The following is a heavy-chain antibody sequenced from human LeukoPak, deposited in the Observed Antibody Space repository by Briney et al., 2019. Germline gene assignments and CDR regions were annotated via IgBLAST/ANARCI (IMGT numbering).Heavy chain of an antibody. D-gene: IGHD2-15*01. V-gene: IGHV4-34*01. Sequence: SETLSLTCAVYGGSFSGYYWSWIRQPPGKGLEWIGEINHSGSTNYNPSLKSRVTMSVDTSKNQFSLKLSSVTAADTAVYYCARDDCSGGSCYSVYWGQGTLVTVSS. CDR3: ARDDCSGGSCYSVY. CDR2: INHSGST. CDR1: GGSFSGYY. J-gene: IGHJ4*02.